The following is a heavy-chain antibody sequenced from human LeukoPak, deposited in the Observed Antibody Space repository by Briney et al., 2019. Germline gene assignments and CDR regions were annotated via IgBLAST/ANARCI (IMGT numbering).Heavy chain of an antibody. V-gene: IGHV3-21*01. CDR3: ARGSLINFDY. Sequence: GGSLRLSCAASGFTFSDYSMSWVRQAPGRGLEWVSSISSSSSYIYSADSVKGRFTISRDNAKNSLYLQMNRLRAEDTAVYYCARGSLINFDYWGQGTLVTVSS. CDR2: ISSSSSYI. J-gene: IGHJ4*02. CDR1: GFTFSDYS. D-gene: IGHD2-8*01.